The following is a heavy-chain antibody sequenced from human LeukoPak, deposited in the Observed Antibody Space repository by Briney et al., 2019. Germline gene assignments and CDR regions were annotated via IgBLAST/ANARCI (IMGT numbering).Heavy chain of an antibody. Sequence: PSETLSLTCAVSGGSISSSNWWSWVRQPPGKGLEGVGEIYHSGSTNYNPSLKSRVTISVDKSKNQSSLKLSSVTAADTAVYYCARTTVTAAMGAFDIWGQGTMVTVSS. J-gene: IGHJ3*02. D-gene: IGHD4-17*01. CDR3: ARTTVTAAMGAFDI. CDR1: GGSISSSNW. V-gene: IGHV4-4*02. CDR2: IYHSGST.